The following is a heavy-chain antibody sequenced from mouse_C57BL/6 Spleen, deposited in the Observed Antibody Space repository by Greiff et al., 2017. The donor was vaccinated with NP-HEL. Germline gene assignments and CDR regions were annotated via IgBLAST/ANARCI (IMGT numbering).Heavy chain of an antibody. CDR2: IDPSDSYT. J-gene: IGHJ2*01. D-gene: IGHD1-1*01. V-gene: IGHV1-69*01. CDR3: ARGKFITTVVATLDY. CDR1: GYTFTSYW. Sequence: QVQLQQPGAELVMPGASVKLSCKASGYTFTSYWMHWVKQRPGQGLEWIGEIDPSDSYTNYNQKFKGKSTLTVDKSSSTAYMQLSSLTSEDSAVYYCARGKFITTVVATLDYWGQGTTLTVSS.